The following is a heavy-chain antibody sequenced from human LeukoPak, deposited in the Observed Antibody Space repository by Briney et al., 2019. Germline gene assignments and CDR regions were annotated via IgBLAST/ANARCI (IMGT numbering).Heavy chain of an antibody. J-gene: IGHJ3*02. CDR3: ARGYYDFWSGYSLGAFDI. Sequence: SETLSLTCTVSGGSISSYYWSWIRQPPGKGLEWIGYIYYSGSTNYNPSLKSRVTISVDRSKNQFSLKLSSVTAADTAVYYCARGYYDFWSGYSLGAFDIWGQGTMVTVSS. D-gene: IGHD3-3*01. V-gene: IGHV4-59*12. CDR2: IYYSGST. CDR1: GGSISSYY.